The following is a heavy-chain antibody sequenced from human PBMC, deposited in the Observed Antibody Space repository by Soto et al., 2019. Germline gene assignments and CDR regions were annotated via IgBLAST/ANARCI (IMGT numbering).Heavy chain of an antibody. D-gene: IGHD6-19*01. Sequence: EVQLVESGGGLVQPGGSLRLSCAASGFTFSNAWMSWVRQAPGKGLEWVGRIKSKTDGGTTDYAAPVKGRFTISRDDSKNTLYLQMVSLKTEDTAVYYCTTWGYSSGWYSESYFQHWGQGTLVTVSS. CDR1: GFTFSNAW. V-gene: IGHV3-15*01. CDR2: IKSKTDGGTT. CDR3: TTWGYSSGWYSESYFQH. J-gene: IGHJ1*01.